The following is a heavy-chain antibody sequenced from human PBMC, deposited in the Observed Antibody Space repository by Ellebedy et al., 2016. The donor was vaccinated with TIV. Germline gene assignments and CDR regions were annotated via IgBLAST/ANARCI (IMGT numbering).Heavy chain of an antibody. CDR1: GFTTSG. CDR3: ARRGSYGDYAVHINNWFDR. CDR2: IRSDGSNR. D-gene: IGHD4-17*01. J-gene: IGHJ5*02. Sequence: GGSLRLSCAASGFTTSGMHWVRQAPGKGLEWVAFIRSDGSNRYYADSVRGRFTISRDESKNALYLQMNSLTTDDTAVYYCARRGSYGDYAVHINNWFDRWGQGTLVTVSS. V-gene: IGHV3-30*02.